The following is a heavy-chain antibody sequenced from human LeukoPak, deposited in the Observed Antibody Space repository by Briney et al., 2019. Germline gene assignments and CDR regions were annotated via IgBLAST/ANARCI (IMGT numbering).Heavy chain of an antibody. CDR2: ISWNSGSI. Sequence: SLRLSCAASGFTFDDYAMHWVRQAPGKGLEWVSGISWNSGSIGYADSVKGRFTISRDNAKNSLYLQMNSLRAEDTALYYCAKAHIVVVTAIPLPDYWGQGTLVTVSS. CDR3: AKAHIVVVTAIPLPDY. V-gene: IGHV3-9*01. J-gene: IGHJ4*02. D-gene: IGHD2-21*02. CDR1: GFTFDDYA.